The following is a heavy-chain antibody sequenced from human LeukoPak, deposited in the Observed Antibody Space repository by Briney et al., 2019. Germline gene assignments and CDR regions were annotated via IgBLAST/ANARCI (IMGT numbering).Heavy chain of an antibody. V-gene: IGHV1-2*02. J-gene: IGHJ4*02. CDR2: INPNSGGT. CDR3: ARANLIAVAGMPLDY. Sequence: ASVKVSCKASGYTFTGYYMHWVRQAPGQGLEWMGWINPNSGGTNYAQKFQGRVTMTRDTSISTAYKELSRLRSDDTAVYYCARANLIAVAGMPLDYWGQGTLVTVSS. CDR1: GYTFTGYY. D-gene: IGHD6-19*01.